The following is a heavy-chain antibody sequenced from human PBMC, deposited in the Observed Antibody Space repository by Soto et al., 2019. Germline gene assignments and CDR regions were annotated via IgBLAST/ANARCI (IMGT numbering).Heavy chain of an antibody. J-gene: IGHJ4*02. CDR3: ARQGTVAVAGAFDY. Sequence: PGGSLRLSCATSGFVFSSYDMHWIRQAPGKGLEWVAVIWYDGDKIDYGDSVKGRFTISRDNSNNTLFLQMNSLRVEDTAAYYCARQGTVAVAGAFDYWGQGIVVTVSS. CDR1: GFVFSSYD. CDR2: IWYDGDKI. V-gene: IGHV3-33*01. D-gene: IGHD6-19*01.